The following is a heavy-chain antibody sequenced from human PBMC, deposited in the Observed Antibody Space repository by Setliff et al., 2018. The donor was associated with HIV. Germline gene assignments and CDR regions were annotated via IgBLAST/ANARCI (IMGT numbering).Heavy chain of an antibody. CDR3: AKPPRPSSWPQYYFDY. Sequence: GGSLRLSCAASGFTFRNYGMHWVRQAPGKGLEWVAFIRLDGSDKFYADSVKGRFTISRDNSKNTLFLQMNSLRSEDTAVYYCAKPPRPSSWPQYYFDYWGQGTLVTVSS. D-gene: IGHD6-13*01. J-gene: IGHJ4*02. CDR1: GFTFRNYG. V-gene: IGHV3-30*02. CDR2: IRLDGSDK.